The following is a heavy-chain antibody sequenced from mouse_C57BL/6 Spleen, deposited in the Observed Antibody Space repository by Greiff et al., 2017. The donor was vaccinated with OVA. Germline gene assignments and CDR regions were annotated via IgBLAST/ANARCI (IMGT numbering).Heavy chain of an antibody. Sequence: EVHLVESEGGLVQPGSSLKLSCTASGFTFSDYYMAWVRQAPEKGLEWVANINYDGSSTYYLDSLKSRFIISRDNAKNILYLQMSSLKSEDTATYYCSRGDYYGSSYGYFDVWGTGTTVTVSS. CDR3: SRGDYYGSSYGYFDV. V-gene: IGHV5-16*01. CDR2: INYDGSST. J-gene: IGHJ1*03. CDR1: GFTFSDYY. D-gene: IGHD1-1*01.